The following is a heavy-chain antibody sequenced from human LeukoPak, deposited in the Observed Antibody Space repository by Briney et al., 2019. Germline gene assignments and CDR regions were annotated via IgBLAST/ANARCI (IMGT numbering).Heavy chain of an antibody. CDR3: ARVGGQQQLVLSHAFDI. CDR2: IYHSGST. V-gene: IGHV4-30-2*01. D-gene: IGHD6-13*01. CDR1: GGSISSGGYS. J-gene: IGHJ3*02. Sequence: PSETLSLTCAVSGGSISSGGYSWSWIRQPPGKGLEWIGYIYHSGSTYYNPSLKSRVTISVDRSKNQFSLKLSSVTAADTAVYYCARVGGQQQLVLSHAFDIWGQGTMVTVSS.